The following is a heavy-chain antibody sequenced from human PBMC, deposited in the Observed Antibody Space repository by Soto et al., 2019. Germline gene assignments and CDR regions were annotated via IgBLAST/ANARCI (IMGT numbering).Heavy chain of an antibody. D-gene: IGHD6-13*01. CDR2: ISGSGGGT. CDR1: GFTFSSYA. J-gene: IGHJ5*02. CDR3: AKESGQQLVLGWFDH. V-gene: IGHV3-23*01. Sequence: EVQLLESGGGLVQPGGSLRLSCAASGFTFSSYAMNWVRQAPGKGLEWVSAISGSGGGTYYADSVKGRFTISRDNSKNPLYLQMNSLRAEDTAVYYCAKESGQQLVLGWFDHWGQGTLVTVFS.